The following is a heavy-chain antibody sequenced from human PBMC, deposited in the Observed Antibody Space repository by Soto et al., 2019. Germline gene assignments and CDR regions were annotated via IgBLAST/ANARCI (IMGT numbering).Heavy chain of an antibody. V-gene: IGHV3-23*01. CDR2: FSDTGGST. CDR1: GFTFSTYA. D-gene: IGHD3-10*01. CDR3: AKVKAPMVSF. Sequence: GGSLRLSCAASGFTFSTYAMSWVRQAPGKGLEWVSAFSDTGGSTYYIGSVKGRFTISRDNYKNTLYLQMNSLRVEDTAVYYCAKVKAPMVSFGGQGTLVTVSS. J-gene: IGHJ4*02.